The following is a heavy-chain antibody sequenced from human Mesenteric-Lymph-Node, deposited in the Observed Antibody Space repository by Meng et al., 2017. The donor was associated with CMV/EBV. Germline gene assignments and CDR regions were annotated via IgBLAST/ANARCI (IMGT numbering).Heavy chain of an antibody. J-gene: IGHJ5*02. V-gene: IGHV1-46*01. CDR1: GYTLTSYF. CDR2: INPSGGNT. Sequence: KAPGYTLTSYFMHWVRQAPGQGLEWMGIINPSGGNTKNAQKFQGRVTISRDTSTGTMYMQLSRLTSEDTAVYYCVTSPTIAVIGAETSWGQGALVTVSS. D-gene: IGHD6-19*01. CDR3: VTSPTIAVIGAETS.